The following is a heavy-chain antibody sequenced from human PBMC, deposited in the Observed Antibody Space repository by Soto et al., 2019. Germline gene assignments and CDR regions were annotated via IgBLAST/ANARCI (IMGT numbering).Heavy chain of an antibody. CDR1: GYTFTSYY. Sequence: QVQLVQSGAEVKKPGASVKVSCKASGYTFTSYYMHWVRQAPGQGLEWMGIINPSGGSTSYAQKFQGRVTMTRDTSTSTVYMELSSLRSEDTAVYYCAGQVRNYYYGMDVWGQGTTVTVSS. CDR3: AGQVRNYYYGMDV. J-gene: IGHJ6*02. CDR2: INPSGGST. D-gene: IGHD2-21*02. V-gene: IGHV1-46*01.